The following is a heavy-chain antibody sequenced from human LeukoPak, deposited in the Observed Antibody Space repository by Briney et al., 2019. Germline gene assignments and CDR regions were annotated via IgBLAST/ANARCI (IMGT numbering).Heavy chain of an antibody. J-gene: IGHJ4*02. CDR2: IWYDGSNK. CDR1: GFTFSNYG. CDR3: AKYDNSGRAGGY. V-gene: IGHV3-33*06. D-gene: IGHD3-22*01. Sequence: GGSLRLSCAASGFTFSNYGMHWVRQAPGKGLEWVAVIWYDGSNKYYADSVKGRLTISRDNSRNTLYLQMNGLRAEDTAMYYCAKYDNSGRAGGYWGQGTLVTVSS.